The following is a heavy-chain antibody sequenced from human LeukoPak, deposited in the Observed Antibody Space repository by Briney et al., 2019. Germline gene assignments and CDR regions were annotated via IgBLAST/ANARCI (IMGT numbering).Heavy chain of an antibody. Sequence: SETLSLTCAVYGGSFSGYYWSWIRQPPGKGLEWIGYIYYSGSTNYNPSLKSRVTISVDTSKNQFSLKLSSVTAADTAVYYCARAQAGGWYCSGGSCQFDPWGQGTLVTVSS. CDR1: GGSFSGYY. D-gene: IGHD2-15*01. J-gene: IGHJ5*02. CDR2: IYYSGST. CDR3: ARAQAGGWYCSGGSCQFDP. V-gene: IGHV4-59*01.